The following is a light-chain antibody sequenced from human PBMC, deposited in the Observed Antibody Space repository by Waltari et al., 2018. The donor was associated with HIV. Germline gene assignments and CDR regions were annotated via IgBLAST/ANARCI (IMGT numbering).Light chain of an antibody. J-gene: IGKJ1*01. CDR3: QQYGSSAPWT. CDR2: GAS. Sequence: ILLTHSPGTLSLSPCEGSTLSCMASQNFTSSYLAWYQQKPGQAPRLLIYGASSRATGIPDRLSGSGSGTDFTIIISRLEPEDDAVYYCQQYGSSAPWTFGQGTKVETK. CDR1: QNFTSSY. V-gene: IGKV3-20*01.